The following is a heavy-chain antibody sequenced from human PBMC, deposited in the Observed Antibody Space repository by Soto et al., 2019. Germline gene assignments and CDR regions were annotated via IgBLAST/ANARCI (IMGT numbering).Heavy chain of an antibody. V-gene: IGHV1-69*01. J-gene: IGHJ6*02. CDR3: ATPPEGGYKDGMDV. Sequence: QVQLVQSGAEVKKPGSSVKVSCKASGRTFRHSAISWVRQAPGQGLEWMAGIIPIFGTANYAQKFQGRVTVTADDSTSTAYMERDSLRYEDTAVYCWATPPEGGYKDGMDVWGQGTTVTVSS. CDR2: IIPIFGTA. CDR1: GRTFRHSA. D-gene: IGHD5-12*01.